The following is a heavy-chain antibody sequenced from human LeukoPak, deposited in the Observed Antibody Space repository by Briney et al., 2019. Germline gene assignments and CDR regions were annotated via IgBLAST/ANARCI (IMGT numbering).Heavy chain of an antibody. CDR3: ARGRRGYSYGYCDY. V-gene: IGHV1-18*04. J-gene: IGHJ4*02. D-gene: IGHD5-18*01. CDR1: GYTFTSYG. Sequence: ASVRVSCKASGYTFTSYGISWVRQAPGQGLEWMGWISAYNGNTNYAEKLQGSVTMTTDTSTSTAYMELRSLRSDDTAVYYCARGRRGYSYGYCDYWGQGTLVTVSS. CDR2: ISAYNGNT.